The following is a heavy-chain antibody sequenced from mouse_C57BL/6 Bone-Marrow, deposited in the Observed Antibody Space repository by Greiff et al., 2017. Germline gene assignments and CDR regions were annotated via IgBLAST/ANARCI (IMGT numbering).Heavy chain of an antibody. CDR1: GYTFTDYY. V-gene: IGHV1-19*01. CDR2: INPYNGGT. CDR3: ARGDYYDYDRYYAMDY. Sequence: EVQLQQSGPVLVKPGASVKMSCKASGYTFTDYYMNWVKQSHGKSLEWIGVINPYNGGTSYNQKFKGKATLTVDKSSSTAYMELNSLTSEDSAVYYCARGDYYDYDRYYAMDYWGQGTSVTVSS. D-gene: IGHD2-4*01. J-gene: IGHJ4*01.